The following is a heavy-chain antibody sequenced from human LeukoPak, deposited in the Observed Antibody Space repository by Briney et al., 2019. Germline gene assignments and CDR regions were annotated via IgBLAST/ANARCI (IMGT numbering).Heavy chain of an antibody. CDR2: IYHSGST. CDR1: GGSISSGGYY. J-gene: IGHJ4*02. V-gene: IGHV4-30-2*01. CDR3: ARGAQDIVVVPAAPYYFDY. D-gene: IGHD2-2*01. Sequence: SETLSLTCTVSGGSISSGGYYWSWIRQPPGKGLEWIGYIYHSGSTYYNPSLKSRVTISVDRSKNQFSLKLSSVTAADTAVYYCARGAQDIVVVPAAPYYFDYWGQGTLVTVSS.